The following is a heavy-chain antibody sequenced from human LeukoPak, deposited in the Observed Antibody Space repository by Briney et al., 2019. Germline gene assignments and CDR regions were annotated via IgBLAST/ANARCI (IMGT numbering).Heavy chain of an antibody. J-gene: IGHJ4*02. D-gene: IGHD5-12*01. V-gene: IGHV4-38-2*02. CDR2: IYHSGNS. Sequence: SETLSLTCSVSGYSISSGYYWGWIRQPPGEGLEWIGYIYHSGNSNYNPSLKSRVTISLDTSKNQFSLRLSSVTAADTAVYYCARRRGYSNKEAFDYWGQGTLVTVSS. CDR3: ARRRGYSNKEAFDY. CDR1: GYSISSGYY.